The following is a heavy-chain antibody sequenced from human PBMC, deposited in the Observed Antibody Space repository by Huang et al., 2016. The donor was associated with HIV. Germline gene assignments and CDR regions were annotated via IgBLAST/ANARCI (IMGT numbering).Heavy chain of an antibody. V-gene: IGHV7-4-1*02. CDR2: IDTNTGKP. CDR3: ARRRGYDSDDP. D-gene: IGHD2-15*01. CDR1: GYSFTSFL. J-gene: IGHJ5*02. Sequence: QVQLVQSGSELKKPGASVKLSCKAFGYSFTSFLISWVRQAPGQGLEWMGWIDTNTGKPTYAQGFTGRFVFSLDTAVSTAYLQISSLKAEDTAVYYCARRRGYDSDDPWGQRTLVTVSS.